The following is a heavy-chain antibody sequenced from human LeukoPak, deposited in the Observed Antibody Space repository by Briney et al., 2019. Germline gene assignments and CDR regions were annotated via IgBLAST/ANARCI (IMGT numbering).Heavy chain of an antibody. Sequence: GGSLRLSCAASGFSLSGSWMHWVRQGPGKGLEWVAHIDKDATTIRYADSVKGRFTMSRDNAKNTVYLQMSSLRADDTAVYYCARDLDYLRESFWYDAFDIWGQGTLVTVSS. J-gene: IGHJ3*02. CDR3: ARDLDYLRESFWYDAFDI. CDR2: IDKDATTI. CDR1: GFSLSGSW. V-gene: IGHV3-74*01. D-gene: IGHD3-16*01.